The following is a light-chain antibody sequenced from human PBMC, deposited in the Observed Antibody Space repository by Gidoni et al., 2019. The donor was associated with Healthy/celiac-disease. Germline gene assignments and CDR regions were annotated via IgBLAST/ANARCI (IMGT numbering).Light chain of an antibody. CDR1: QSVSSY. J-gene: IGKJ5*01. V-gene: IGKV3-11*01. Sequence: DIVLTPSPATLSLSPGESATRSCRARQSVSSYLAWYQQKPGQAPRLRIYDASNRATGIPARFSGSGSGTDVTLTISSLEPEDFAVYYCQQRSNWPPSTFGQGTRLEIK. CDR3: QQRSNWPPST. CDR2: DAS.